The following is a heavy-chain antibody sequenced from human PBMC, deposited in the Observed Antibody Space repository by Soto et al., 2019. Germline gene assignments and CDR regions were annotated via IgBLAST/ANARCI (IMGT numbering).Heavy chain of an antibody. Sequence: PSETLSLTCAVYGGSFSGYYWSWIRQPPGKGLEWIGEINHSGSTNYNPSLKSRVTISVDTSKNQFSLKLSSVTAADTAVYYCARVSHILITFFRGVIPHHHYMDVWGKGTTVTVSS. CDR3: ARVSHILITFFRGVIPHHHYMDV. CDR1: GGSFSGYY. J-gene: IGHJ6*03. D-gene: IGHD3-10*01. V-gene: IGHV4-34*01. CDR2: INHSGST.